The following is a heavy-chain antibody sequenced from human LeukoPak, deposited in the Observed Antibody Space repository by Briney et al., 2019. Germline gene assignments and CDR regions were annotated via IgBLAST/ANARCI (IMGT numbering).Heavy chain of an antibody. CDR1: GYTFTSYG. Sequence: ASVKVSCKASGYTFTSYGISWVRQAPGQGLEWMGWINPNSGGTNYAQKFQGRVTMTRDTSISTAYMELSRLRSDDTAVYYCASHVNIVATNPNYYFDYWGQGTLVTVSS. CDR2: INPNSGGT. CDR3: ASHVNIVATNPNYYFDY. J-gene: IGHJ4*02. D-gene: IGHD5-12*01. V-gene: IGHV1-2*02.